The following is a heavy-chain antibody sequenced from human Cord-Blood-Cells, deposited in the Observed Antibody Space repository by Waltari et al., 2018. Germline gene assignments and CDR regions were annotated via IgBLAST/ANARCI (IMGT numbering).Heavy chain of an antibody. CDR2: IKHSGST. D-gene: IGHD6-19*01. Sequence: QVQLQQWGAGLLKPSETLSLTCAVYGGSFSGYYWSWIRQPPGKGLGWIGEIKHSGSTNYNPSRKRRVTIAVATAKNQVSLKLSSVTAADTAVYYCARSIAVAGQVDYWGQGTLVTVSS. J-gene: IGHJ4*02. V-gene: IGHV4-34*01. CDR1: GGSFSGYY. CDR3: ARSIAVAGQVDY.